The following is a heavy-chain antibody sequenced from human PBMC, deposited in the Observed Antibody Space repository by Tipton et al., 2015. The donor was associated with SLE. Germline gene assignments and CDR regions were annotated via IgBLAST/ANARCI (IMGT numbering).Heavy chain of an antibody. J-gene: IGHJ4*02. Sequence: SLRLSCSASGFTFSSYAMHWVRQAPGKGLEWVAIISYDGSNKYYADSVRGRFTISRDNSKNTLYLQMNSLRPEDTAVYYCAKDSRDFGVVIISYYFDYWGQGTLVTVSS. CDR2: ISYDGSNK. CDR1: GFTFSSYA. CDR3: AKDSRDFGVVIISYYFDY. D-gene: IGHD3-3*01. V-gene: IGHV3-30*04.